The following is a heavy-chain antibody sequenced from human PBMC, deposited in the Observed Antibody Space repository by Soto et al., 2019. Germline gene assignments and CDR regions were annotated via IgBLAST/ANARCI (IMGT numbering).Heavy chain of an antibody. V-gene: IGHV4-59*08. D-gene: IGHD3-3*01. J-gene: IGHJ4*02. CDR3: ARHVRSDDFWSGYYTGREIDY. Sequence: PSEPLSLTCTVAGGSISSYYLSWIRQPPGKGLEWIGYIYYSGSTNYNPSLKSRVTISVDTSKNQFSLKLSSVTAADTAVYYCARHVRSDDFWSGYYTGREIDYWGQGTLVTVSS. CDR1: GGSISSYY. CDR2: IYYSGST.